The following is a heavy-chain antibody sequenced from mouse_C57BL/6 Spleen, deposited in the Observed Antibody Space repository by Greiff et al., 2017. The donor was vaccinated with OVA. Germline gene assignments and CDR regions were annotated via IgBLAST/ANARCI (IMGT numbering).Heavy chain of an antibody. CDR2: INPNNGGT. D-gene: IGHD2-2*01. Sequence: VQLQQSGPELVKPGASVKISCKASGYTFTDYYMNWVKQSHGKSLEWIGDINPNNGGTSYNQKFKGKATLTVDKSSSTAYMELRSLTSEDSAVYYCARWGLPHFDYWGQGTTLTVSS. CDR3: ARWGLPHFDY. V-gene: IGHV1-26*01. J-gene: IGHJ2*01. CDR1: GYTFTDYY.